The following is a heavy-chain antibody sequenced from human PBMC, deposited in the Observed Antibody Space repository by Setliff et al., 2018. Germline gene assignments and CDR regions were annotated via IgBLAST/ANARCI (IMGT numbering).Heavy chain of an antibody. CDR3: ARDGYCNSGSCYAGGLDI. V-gene: IGHV3-74*01. D-gene: IGHD2-2*01. Sequence: GGSLRLSCAASGFTFSEYWMHWVRQVPGKGLEWVSRINEDGGFTNYADPVKGRFTISRDDAKNSLFLQMNSLRAEDTAVYYCARDGYCNSGSCYAGGLDIWGQGTMVTVSS. CDR1: GFTFSEYW. CDR2: INEDGGFT. J-gene: IGHJ3*02.